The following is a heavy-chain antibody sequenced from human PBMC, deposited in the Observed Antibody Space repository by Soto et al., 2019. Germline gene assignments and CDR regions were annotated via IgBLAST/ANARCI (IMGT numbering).Heavy chain of an antibody. CDR1: GGSISSYY. Sequence: NPSETLSLTCTVSGGSISSYYWSWIRQPPGKGLEWIGYIYYSGSTNYNPSLKSRVTISVDTSKNQFSLKLSSVTAADTAVYYCARYSYGLFDYWGQGTLVT. CDR2: IYYSGST. V-gene: IGHV4-59*01. D-gene: IGHD5-18*01. CDR3: ARYSYGLFDY. J-gene: IGHJ4*02.